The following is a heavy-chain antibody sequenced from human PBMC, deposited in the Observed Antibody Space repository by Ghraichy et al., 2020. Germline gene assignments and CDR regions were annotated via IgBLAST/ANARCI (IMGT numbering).Heavy chain of an antibody. CDR3: AREGGTRRVAFSPSFDY. CDR2: INAGNGNT. Sequence: ASVKVSCKASGYTFTSYAMHWVRQAPGQRLKWMGWINAGNGNTKYSQKFQGRVTITRDTSASTAYMELSSLRSEDTAVYYCAREGGTRRVAFSPSFDYWGQGTLVTVSS. D-gene: IGHD1-1*01. V-gene: IGHV1-3*01. J-gene: IGHJ4*02. CDR1: GYTFTSYA.